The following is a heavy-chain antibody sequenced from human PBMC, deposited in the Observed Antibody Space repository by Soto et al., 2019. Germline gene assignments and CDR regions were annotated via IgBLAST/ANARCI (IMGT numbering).Heavy chain of an antibody. J-gene: IGHJ4*02. CDR1: GFTFSDHY. CDR2: SRDKGNSYST. V-gene: IGHV3-72*01. D-gene: IGHD1-7*01. CDR3: ARSMRGTTSFDY. Sequence: EVQLVESGGDLVQPGGSLRLSCAASGFTFSDHYIDWVRQAPGKGLEWVGRSRDKGNSYSTDYGASVKGRFTISRDASKNSLYLQMNSLKAEDTALYYCARSMRGTTSFDYWGQGTLVTVSS.